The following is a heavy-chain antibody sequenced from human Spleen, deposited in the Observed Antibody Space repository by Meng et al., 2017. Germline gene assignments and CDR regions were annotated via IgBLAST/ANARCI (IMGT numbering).Heavy chain of an antibody. V-gene: IGHV1-46*01. J-gene: IGHJ4*02. CDR3: AREKSPSHFDY. Sequence: QVQLVQSGAEVMKPGASLKVSCRTSGYTFTSYFLHWVRQAPGQGLEWLGIINPNNGATTYLQRFQGRLTLTRDTSISTVYMELSSLGSEDTALYYCAREKSPSHFDYLGQGILVTVSS. CDR1: GYTFTSYF. CDR2: INPNNGAT.